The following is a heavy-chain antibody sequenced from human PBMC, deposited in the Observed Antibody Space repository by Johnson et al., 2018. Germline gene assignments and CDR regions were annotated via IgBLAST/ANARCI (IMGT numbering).Heavy chain of an antibody. CDR1: GFSFSSYV. J-gene: IGHJ6*03. CDR2: ISSEGRTI. CDR3: ARDAHYYFYYYMDI. V-gene: IGHV3-30*03. Sequence: QVQLQESGGGVVQPARSLKVSCAASGFSFSSYVMHWVRQAPGKGLEWVAGISSEGRTIFYADSVKGRFTISRDNSRNTVDLQMNSLRAEDTAMYYCARDAHYYFYYYMDIWGKGTTVTVSS.